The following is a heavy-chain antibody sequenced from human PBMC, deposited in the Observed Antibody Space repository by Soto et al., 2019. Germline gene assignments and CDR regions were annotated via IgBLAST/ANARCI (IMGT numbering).Heavy chain of an antibody. D-gene: IGHD6-6*01. J-gene: IGHJ5*02. CDR1: RDTFTSYY. CDR2: INPHGGST. CDR3: ARERRYSSSSLDP. Sequence: ASVKVSCKAPRDTFTSYYINWVRQAPGQGLEWMGVINPHGGSTAYSQKFQGRVTITRDTSASTAYMELSSLRSEDTAVYYCARERRYSSSSLDPWGQGTLVTVSS. V-gene: IGHV1-46*01.